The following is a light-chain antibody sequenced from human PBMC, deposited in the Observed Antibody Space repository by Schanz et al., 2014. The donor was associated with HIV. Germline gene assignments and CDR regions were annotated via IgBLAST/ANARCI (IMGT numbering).Light chain of an antibody. CDR1: SSNVAINT. CDR2: DNN. CDR3: GTWDSSLSAGYVI. V-gene: IGLV1-51*01. J-gene: IGLJ2*01. Sequence: QSVLIQPPSASGTPGQRVTISCSGSSSNVAINTVNWYQQLPGTAPKLLIYDNNKRPSGIPDRFSGSKSGTSATLGITGLQTGDEADYYCGTWDSSLSAGYVIFGGGTKLTVL.